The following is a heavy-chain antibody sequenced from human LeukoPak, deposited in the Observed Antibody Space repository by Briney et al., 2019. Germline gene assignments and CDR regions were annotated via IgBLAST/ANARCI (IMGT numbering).Heavy chain of an antibody. Sequence: GGSRRLSCAASGFTLSNVWVSWVRQAPGKGLEWVGRIKSKTDGGTTDYSAPVKGRFTISRDDSSNTVYLQMNSLKTEDTAIYYCTRDYDILPGYFKGAFDIRGQGTMVTVSS. D-gene: IGHD3-9*01. CDR3: TRDYDILPGYFKGAFDI. CDR1: GFTLSNVW. J-gene: IGHJ3*02. CDR2: IKSKTDGGTT. V-gene: IGHV3-15*01.